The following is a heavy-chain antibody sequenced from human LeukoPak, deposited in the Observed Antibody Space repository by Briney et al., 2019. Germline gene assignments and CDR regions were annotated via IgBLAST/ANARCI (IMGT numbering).Heavy chain of an antibody. CDR1: GFTFSSYA. V-gene: IGHV3-23*01. CDR3: AKKDRGDYGALNYFDY. J-gene: IGHJ4*02. CDR2: ISGSGGST. D-gene: IGHD4-17*01. Sequence: GGSLRLSCAASGFTFSSYAMSWVRQAPGKGLEWVSAISGSGGSTYYADSVKGRFTISRDNSRNTLSLQMNSLRAEDTAVYYCAKKDRGDYGALNYFDYWGQGTLVTVSS.